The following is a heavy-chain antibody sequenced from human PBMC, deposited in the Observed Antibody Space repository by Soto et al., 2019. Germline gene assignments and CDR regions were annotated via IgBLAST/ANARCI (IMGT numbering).Heavy chain of an antibody. D-gene: IGHD6-19*01. Sequence: ASVKVSCKASGYTFTSYYIHWVRQAPGQGLEWMGIINPSGGSTSYAQKFQGRVTMTRDTSTSTVYMELSSLRSEDTAVYYCVTSGYSSGWFDYWGQGTLVTVSS. J-gene: IGHJ4*02. V-gene: IGHV1-46*01. CDR3: VTSGYSSGWFDY. CDR1: GYTFTSYY. CDR2: INPSGGST.